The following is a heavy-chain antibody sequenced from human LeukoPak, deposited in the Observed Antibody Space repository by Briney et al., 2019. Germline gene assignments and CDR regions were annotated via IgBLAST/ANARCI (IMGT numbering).Heavy chain of an antibody. CDR1: GGSISSSSYY. J-gene: IGHJ4*02. CDR2: IYYSGST. V-gene: IGHV4-39*01. CDR3: ARLYEGFFDY. D-gene: IGHD2-8*01. Sequence: SETLSLTCTVSGGSISSSSYYWGWIRQPPEKGLEWIGSIYYSGSTYYNPSLKSRVTISVDTSKNQFSLKLSSVTAADTAVYYCARLYEGFFDYWGQGTLVTVSS.